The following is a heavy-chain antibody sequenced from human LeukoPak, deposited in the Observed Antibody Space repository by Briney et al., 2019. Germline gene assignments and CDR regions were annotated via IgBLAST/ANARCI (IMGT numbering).Heavy chain of an antibody. CDR3: ARDNGNKSYYYNGMDV. J-gene: IGHJ6*02. V-gene: IGHV4-30-4*01. Sequence: SQTLSLTCTVSGGSISSGDYYWSWIRQPPGKGLEWIGYIYYSGSTYYNPSLKSRVTISVDTSKNQFSLKLSSVTAADTAVYYCARDNGNKSYYYNGMDVWGQGTTVTVSS. D-gene: IGHD2/OR15-2a*01. CDR1: GGSISSGDYY. CDR2: IYYSGST.